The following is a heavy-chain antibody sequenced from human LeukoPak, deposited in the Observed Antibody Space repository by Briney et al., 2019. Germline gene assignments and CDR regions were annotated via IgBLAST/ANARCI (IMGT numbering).Heavy chain of an antibody. D-gene: IGHD2-15*01. CDR2: FNPNTGDT. CDR3: ARDPDSGPDL. Sequence: ASVKVSCKASGYNFAHYHTHWVRQAPGQGLEWMGSFNPNTGDTLLAQKFQGRVTMTRDTSITVGYMELSSLTFDDTAVYYCARDPDSGPDLWGQGTLVTVAS. V-gene: IGHV1-2*02. CDR1: GYNFAHYH. J-gene: IGHJ4*02.